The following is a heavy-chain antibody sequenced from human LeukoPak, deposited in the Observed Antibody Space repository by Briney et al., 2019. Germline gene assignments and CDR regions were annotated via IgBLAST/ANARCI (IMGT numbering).Heavy chain of an antibody. CDR2: ISDSGGRT. CDR3: AREAGLDVVVLGYYYMDV. Sequence: PGGSLRLSCAVSGITLSNYGMSWVRQAPGKGLEWVAGISDSGGRTNYADSVRGRFTISRDNPKNALYLQMNSLRAEDTAVYYCAREAGLDVVVLGYYYMDVWGKGTTVTVSS. D-gene: IGHD2-2*01. CDR1: GITLSNYG. J-gene: IGHJ6*03. V-gene: IGHV3-23*01.